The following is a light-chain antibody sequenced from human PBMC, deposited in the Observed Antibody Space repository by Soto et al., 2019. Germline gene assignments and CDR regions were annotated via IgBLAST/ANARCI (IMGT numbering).Light chain of an antibody. Sequence: QPVLTQSSFASASLGSSVKLTCTLSSGHSSYIIAWHQQQPGKAPRYLMKLEGSGSYNKGSGVPDRFSGSSSGADRYLTISNLQFEDEADYYCETWGSNTRVFGGGTKLTVL. CDR3: ETWGSNTRV. V-gene: IGLV4-60*02. CDR2: LEGSGSY. J-gene: IGLJ3*02. CDR1: SGHSSYI.